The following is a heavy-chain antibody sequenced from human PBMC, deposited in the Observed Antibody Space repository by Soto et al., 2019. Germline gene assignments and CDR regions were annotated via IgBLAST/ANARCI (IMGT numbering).Heavy chain of an antibody. CDR3: AGLGQRDAIFYCLDV. D-gene: IGHD2-8*01. CDR1: GYSSISYW. J-gene: IGHJ6*02. Sequence: PGESLKISCGGSGYSSISYWIAWVRQMPGKGQERMGIISPGDSDTRYSLSFQGQATMSVDKSISTAYLQWNSLKASDTAMYYCAGLGQRDAIFYCLDVWGQGTTVTVSS. CDR2: ISPGDSDT. V-gene: IGHV5-51*01.